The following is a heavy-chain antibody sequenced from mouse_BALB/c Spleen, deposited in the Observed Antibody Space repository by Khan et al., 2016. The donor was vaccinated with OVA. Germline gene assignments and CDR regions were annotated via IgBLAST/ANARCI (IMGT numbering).Heavy chain of an antibody. CDR1: GFDFSRYW. CDR3: ARPYRYDGRAWFAY. Sequence: EVQLQESGGGLVQPGGSLKLSCAASGFDFSRYWMSWVRQAPGKGLEWIGEINPDSSTINYTPSLKDKFIISRDNAKNTLYLHMSKVRSEDTALYYCARPYRYDGRAWFAYWGQGTLVTVSA. J-gene: IGHJ3*01. V-gene: IGHV4-1*02. D-gene: IGHD2-14*01. CDR2: INPDSSTI.